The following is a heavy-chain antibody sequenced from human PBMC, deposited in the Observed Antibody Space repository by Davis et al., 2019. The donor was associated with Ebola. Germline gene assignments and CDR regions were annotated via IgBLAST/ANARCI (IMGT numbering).Heavy chain of an antibody. CDR2: TYYRSKWYN. CDR3: ARGRIYSGYAAWGGMGGY. D-gene: IGHD5-12*01. CDR1: GDSLSSNSAA. Sequence: SETLSLTCAISGDSLSSNSAAWNWIRQSPSRGLEWLGRTYYRSKWYNDYAVSVKSRITINPDTSKNQFSLQLNSVTPEDTAVYYCARGRIYSGYAAWGGMGGYWGQGTLVTVSS. V-gene: IGHV6-1*01. J-gene: IGHJ4*02.